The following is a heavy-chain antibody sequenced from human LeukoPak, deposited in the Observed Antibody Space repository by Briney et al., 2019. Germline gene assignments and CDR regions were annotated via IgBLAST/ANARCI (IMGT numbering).Heavy chain of an antibody. CDR2: ISSSSSYI. V-gene: IGHV3-21*01. Sequence: GGSLRLSCAASGFTFSSYSMNWVRQAPGKGLEWVSSISSSSSYIYYADSVKGRFTISRDNAKNSLYLQMNSLRAEDTAVDYCASERGYSYGYWVYFDYWGQGTLVTVSS. CDR1: GFTFSSYS. J-gene: IGHJ4*02. D-gene: IGHD5-18*01. CDR3: ASERGYSYGYWVYFDY.